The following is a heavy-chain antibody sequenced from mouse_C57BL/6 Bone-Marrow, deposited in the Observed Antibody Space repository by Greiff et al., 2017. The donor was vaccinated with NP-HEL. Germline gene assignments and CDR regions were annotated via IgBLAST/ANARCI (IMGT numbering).Heavy chain of an antibody. Sequence: DVQLVESGGDLVKPGGSLKLSCAASGFTFSSYGMSWVRQTPDKRLEWVAAISRGGSYTYYPDSLKGRFTISRDNAKNTLYLQMSSLKSEDTAMCYCARRGYPAWFAYWGQGTLVTVSA. CDR2: ISRGGSYT. J-gene: IGHJ3*01. D-gene: IGHD2-2*01. CDR1: GFTFSSYG. V-gene: IGHV5-6*01. CDR3: ARRGYPAWFAY.